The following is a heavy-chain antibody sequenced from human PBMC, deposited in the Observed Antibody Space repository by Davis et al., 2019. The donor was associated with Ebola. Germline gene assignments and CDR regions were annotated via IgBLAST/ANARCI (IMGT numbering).Heavy chain of an antibody. CDR3: VKTQFLEWSYGMDV. D-gene: IGHD3-3*01. Sequence: GGSLRLSCSASGFTFSLYTMHWVRQAPGKGLEYVSAISSNGDSTYYADSVKGRFTISRDNSKNTLYLQMSSLRIEDTAVYYCVKTQFLEWSYGMDVWGQGTTVTVSS. V-gene: IGHV3-64D*06. CDR2: ISSNGDST. J-gene: IGHJ6*02. CDR1: GFTFSLYT.